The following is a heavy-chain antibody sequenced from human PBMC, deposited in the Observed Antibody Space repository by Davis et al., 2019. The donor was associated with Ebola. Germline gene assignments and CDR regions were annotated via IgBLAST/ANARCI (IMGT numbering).Heavy chain of an antibody. V-gene: IGHV3-7*03. D-gene: IGHD2-8*02. CDR3: ARATYW. J-gene: IGHJ4*02. CDR2: IKQDGSEK. Sequence: PGGSLRLSCAASGFTVSSNYMSWVRQAPGKGLEWVANIKQDGSEKYYVDSVKGRFTISRDNAKNSLYLQMNSLRAEDTAVYYCARATYWWGQGTLVTVSS. CDR1: GFTVSSNY.